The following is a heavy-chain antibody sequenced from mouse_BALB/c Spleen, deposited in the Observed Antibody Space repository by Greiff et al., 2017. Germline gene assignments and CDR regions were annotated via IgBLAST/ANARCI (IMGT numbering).Heavy chain of an antibody. Sequence: EVKLVESGGDLVKPGGSLKLSCAASGFTFSSYGMSWVRQTPDKRLEWVATISSGGSYTYYPDSVKGRFTISRDNAKNTLYLQMSSLKSEDTAMYYCARQRGYYNYAMDYGGQGTSVTVSS. CDR2: ISSGGSYT. J-gene: IGHJ4*01. CDR3: ARQRGYYNYAMDY. CDR1: GFTFSSYG. V-gene: IGHV5-6*02. D-gene: IGHD2-12*01.